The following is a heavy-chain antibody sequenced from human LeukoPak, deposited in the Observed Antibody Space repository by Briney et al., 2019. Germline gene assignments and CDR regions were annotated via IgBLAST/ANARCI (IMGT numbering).Heavy chain of an antibody. V-gene: IGHV3-23*01. CDR3: AKGTLRYSSCYEY. D-gene: IGHD6-19*01. CDR2: ISGSGGTT. J-gene: IGHJ4*02. CDR1: GFTFSSYA. Sequence: GGSLRLSCAASGFTFSSYAMSWVRQAPGKGLEWVSGISGSGGTTYYADSVKGRFTISRDNSKNTLYLQMNSLRAEDTAMYYCAKGTLRYSSCYEYWGQGTPVTVSS.